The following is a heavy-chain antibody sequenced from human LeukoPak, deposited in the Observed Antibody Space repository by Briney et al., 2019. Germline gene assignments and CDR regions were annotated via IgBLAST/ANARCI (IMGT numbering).Heavy chain of an antibody. D-gene: IGHD6-19*01. J-gene: IGHJ4*02. CDR1: GYSFSNYW. CDR2: IYPRDSDT. V-gene: IGHV5-51*01. CDR3: ARASSGLPARYFDY. Sequence: GESLKISCKGSGYSFSNYWIGWVRQMPGKGLEWLGIIYPRDSDTRYSPSFQGQVSISADKSISTAYLQWSSLKASDTAMYYCARASSGLPARYFDYWGQGTLVTVSS.